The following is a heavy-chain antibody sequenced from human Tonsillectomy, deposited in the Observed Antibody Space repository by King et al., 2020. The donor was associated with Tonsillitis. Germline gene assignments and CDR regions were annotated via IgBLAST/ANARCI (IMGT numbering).Heavy chain of an antibody. Sequence: SYYGVWIRQPPGKGRECIGRIYYTGSTYYNPSLNSRVTISVATSKHQFSLRLSSVTAADTAVYYCARLREAIDYWGPGTLITVSS. CDR3: ARLREAIDY. CDR1: SYY. D-gene: IGHD1-26*01. V-gene: IGHV4-39*07. CDR2: IYYTGST. J-gene: IGHJ4*02.